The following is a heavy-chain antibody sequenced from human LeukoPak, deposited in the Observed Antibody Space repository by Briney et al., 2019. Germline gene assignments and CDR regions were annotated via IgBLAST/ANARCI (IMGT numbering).Heavy chain of an antibody. CDR2: INPNSGGT. V-gene: IGHV1-2*02. J-gene: IGHJ4*02. CDR3: ARAVDTAMVDFDY. CDR1: GYTFTGYC. Sequence: ASVKVSCKASGYTFTGYCMHWVRQAPGQGLGWMGWINPNSGGTNYAQKFQGRVTMTRDTSISTAYMELRRLRSDDTAVYYCARAVDTAMVDFDYWRQGTLVTVSS. D-gene: IGHD5-18*01.